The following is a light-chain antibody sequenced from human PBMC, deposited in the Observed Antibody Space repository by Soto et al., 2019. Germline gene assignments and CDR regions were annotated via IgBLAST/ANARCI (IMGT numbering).Light chain of an antibody. CDR1: SSDVGGYNH. J-gene: IGLJ1*01. CDR2: DVS. CDR3: CSYAGSSAYV. V-gene: IGLV2-11*01. Sequence: QSALTQPRSVSGSPGQSVTISCTGTSSDVGGYNHVSWYQQNPGEAPKVMIYDVSKRPSGVPDRFSGSKSGNTASLTISGLQAEDEADYYCCSYAGSSAYVFGAGTKLTVL.